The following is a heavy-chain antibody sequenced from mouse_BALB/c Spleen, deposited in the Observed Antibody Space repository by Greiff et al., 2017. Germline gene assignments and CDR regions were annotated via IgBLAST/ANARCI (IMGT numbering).Heavy chain of an antibody. CDR1: GFTFSSFG. J-gene: IGHJ4*01. CDR2: ISSGSSTI. D-gene: IGHD3-1*01. CDR3: ARSGGKLYAMDY. V-gene: IGHV5-17*02. Sequence: EVQLVESGGGLVQPGGSRKLSCAASGFTFSSFGMHWVRQAPEKGLEWVAYISSGSSTIYYADTVKGRFTISRDNPKNTLFLQMTSLRSEDTAMYYCARSGGKLYAMDYWGQGTSVTVSS.